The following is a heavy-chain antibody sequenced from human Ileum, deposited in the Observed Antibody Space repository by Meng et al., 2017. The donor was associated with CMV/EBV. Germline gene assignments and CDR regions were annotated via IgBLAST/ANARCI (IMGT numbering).Heavy chain of an antibody. CDR3: AKGVAVTSPLDY. Sequence: SCAASVFTFRNYAMNWVRQAPGKGLEWVSGVSSSGGTTHYADFVKGRFTVSRDNSKNMLFLEMNSLRADDTAIYYCAKGVAVTSPLDYWGQGTLVPSPQ. CDR1: VFTFRNYA. V-gene: IGHV3-23*01. D-gene: IGHD4-11*01. CDR2: VSSSGGTT. J-gene: IGHJ4*02.